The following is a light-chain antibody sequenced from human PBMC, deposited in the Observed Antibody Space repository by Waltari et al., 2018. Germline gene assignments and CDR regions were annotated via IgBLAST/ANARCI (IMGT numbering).Light chain of an antibody. J-gene: IGLJ3*02. V-gene: IGLV1-47*01. Sequence: QSVLTQPPSASGTPGPRVTISCSGSRSNIGRNYGDWYQQLPGTAPKLLIYRNNQRPSGVPDRFSGSKSGTSASLAISGLRSEDEADYYCAAWDDSLSGRVFGGGTKVTVL. CDR1: RSNIGRNY. CDR2: RNN. CDR3: AAWDDSLSGRV.